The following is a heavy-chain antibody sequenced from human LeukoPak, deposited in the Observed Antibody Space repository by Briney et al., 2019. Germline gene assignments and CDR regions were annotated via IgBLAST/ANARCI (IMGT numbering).Heavy chain of an antibody. J-gene: IGHJ4*02. D-gene: IGHD2-15*01. V-gene: IGHV3-23*01. CDR2: ISGSDGST. CDR1: GFSFSSYA. Sequence: GGSLRLSCAASGFSFSSYAMSWVRQAPGKGLGWVSGISGSDGSTYYPDSVKGRFTVSRDTSKNILFLRMNSLRAEDTAVYYCAKEKTVLGTPAFDYWGQGTLVTVSS. CDR3: AKEKTVLGTPAFDY.